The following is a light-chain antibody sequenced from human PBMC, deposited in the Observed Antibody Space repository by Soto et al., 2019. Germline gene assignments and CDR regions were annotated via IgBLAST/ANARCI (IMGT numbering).Light chain of an antibody. Sequence: PGERASLSCRASQSISGRYLAWYQQKPGQAPRLLIYDASSRATGIPDRFSGSGSGTDFILTISRLEPEDFATYYCQQLNSYPRTFGQGTKVEIK. CDR2: DAS. CDR1: QSISGRY. CDR3: QQLNSYPRT. V-gene: IGKV3D-20*02. J-gene: IGKJ1*01.